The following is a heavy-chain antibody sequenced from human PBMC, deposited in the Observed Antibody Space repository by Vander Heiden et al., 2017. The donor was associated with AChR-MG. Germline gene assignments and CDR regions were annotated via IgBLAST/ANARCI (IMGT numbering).Heavy chain of an antibody. CDR1: GFTFTNYH. V-gene: IGHV1-46*03. CDR2: INPSLDST. Sequence: QVQLVQSGAEVKKPGASLKVSCKTSGFTFTNYHMHWVRQAPGQGLEWVGTINPSLDSTHYAQKFQGRVRMTRDTSTKTVDMDMTSLRPEDTAVYFCARELTGSFYFDFWGQGSLVTVSS. D-gene: IGHD1-26*01. CDR3: ARELTGSFYFDF. J-gene: IGHJ4*02.